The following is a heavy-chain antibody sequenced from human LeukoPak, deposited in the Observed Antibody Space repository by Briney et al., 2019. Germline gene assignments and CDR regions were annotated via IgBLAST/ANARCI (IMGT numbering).Heavy chain of an antibody. CDR3: AKDLLYCTDTTCRDFFYYYMDL. V-gene: IGHV3-30*02. Sequence: TGGSLRLSCAASGFSLTRYGIHWVRQAPGKGLEWVTFIRYDGSNKYYADSVKGRFTISRDNSKNTVYLQMNSLRAEDTAMYYCAKDLLYCTDTTCRDFFYYYMDLWGKGTTVTVSS. D-gene: IGHD2-8*02. CDR2: IRYDGSNK. J-gene: IGHJ6*03. CDR1: GFSLTRYG.